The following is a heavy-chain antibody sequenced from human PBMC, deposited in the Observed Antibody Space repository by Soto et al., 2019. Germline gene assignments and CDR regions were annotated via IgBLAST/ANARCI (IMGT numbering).Heavy chain of an antibody. V-gene: IGHV3-15*01. J-gene: IGHJ6*02. Sequence: EVQLVESGGGLVKPGGSLRLSCAASGFTFSNAWMSWVRQAPGKGLEWVGRIKSKTDGGTTDYAAPVKGRFTISRDDSKNTLYLQMNSLKTEDTAVYYCTTVLAGYFDWLKYYYGMDVWGQGTTVTVSS. D-gene: IGHD3-9*01. CDR1: GFTFSNAW. CDR2: IKSKTDGGTT. CDR3: TTVLAGYFDWLKYYYGMDV.